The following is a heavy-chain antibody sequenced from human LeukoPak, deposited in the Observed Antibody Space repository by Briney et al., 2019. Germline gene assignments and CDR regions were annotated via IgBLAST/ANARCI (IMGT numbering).Heavy chain of an antibody. J-gene: IGHJ3*02. CDR2: ITSSSSYI. CDR3: ARVNTGTGVSSFDI. CDR1: GYTFSSYS. V-gene: IGHV3-21*01. Sequence: PGGCLRLSRAASGYTFSSYSINWVRQAPGKGLEWVSSITSSSSYIYYADSVKGRFTISRDNAKNSLYLQMNSLRAEDTAVYYCARVNTGTGVSSFDIWGQGTMVTVSS. D-gene: IGHD1-1*01.